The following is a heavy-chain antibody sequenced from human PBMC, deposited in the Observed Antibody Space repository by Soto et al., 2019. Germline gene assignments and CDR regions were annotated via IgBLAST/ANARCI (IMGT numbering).Heavy chain of an antibody. Sequence: QVQIVQSGAEEKKPGASVKDSCKASGYTFTSYAMHWVRQAPGQRLEWRGWINAGNGTKKYSQKFQGRVTITRDTSASTAYIELSSLRSEDTAVYSCARDVAAAHCWGQETLVTVSS. CDR2: INAGNGTK. D-gene: IGHD6-13*01. J-gene: IGHJ4*02. CDR3: ARDVAAAHC. CDR1: GYTFTSYA. V-gene: IGHV1-3*05.